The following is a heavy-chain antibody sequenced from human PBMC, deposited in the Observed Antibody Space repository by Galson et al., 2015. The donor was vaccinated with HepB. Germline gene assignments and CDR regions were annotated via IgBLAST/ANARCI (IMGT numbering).Heavy chain of an antibody. Sequence: SLRLSCAASGFTFSSYEMNWVRQAPGKGLEWVSYISSSGSTIYYADSVKGRFTISRDNAKNSLYLQMNSLRAEDTAVYYCARDLTIPAAMRDYYYYYGMDVWGQGTTVTVSS. CDR1: GFTFSSYE. J-gene: IGHJ6*02. CDR2: ISSSGSTI. D-gene: IGHD2-2*01. CDR3: ARDLTIPAAMRDYYYYYGMDV. V-gene: IGHV3-48*03.